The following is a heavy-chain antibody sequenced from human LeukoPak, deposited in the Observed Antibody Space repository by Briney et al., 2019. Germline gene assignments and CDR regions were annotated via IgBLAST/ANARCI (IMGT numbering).Heavy chain of an antibody. D-gene: IGHD4-23*01. Sequence: PSQTLSLTCTVSGGSISSGSYYWGWIRQPAGTGLEWIGRIYTSGSTNYNPSLKSRVTISVDTSKNQFSLKLSSVPAADTAVDYWAREGFTRLPQEVTPEGGSFDYWGQGTLVTVSS. V-gene: IGHV4-61*02. J-gene: IGHJ4*02. CDR3: AREGFTRLPQEVTPEGGSFDY. CDR2: IYTSGST. CDR1: GGSISSGSYY.